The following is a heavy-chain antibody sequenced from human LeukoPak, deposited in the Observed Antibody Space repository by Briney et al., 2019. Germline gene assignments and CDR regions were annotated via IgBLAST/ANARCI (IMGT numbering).Heavy chain of an antibody. CDR1: GGSFSGYY. Sequence: SETLSLTCAVYGGSFSGYYWSWIRQPPGKGLEWIGEINHRGSTNYNPPLKSRVTISVDTSKNQFSLKLSSVTAADTAVYYCAGYSGYDYDWFDPWGQGTLVTVSS. CDR3: AGYSGYDYDWFDP. CDR2: INHRGST. V-gene: IGHV4-34*01. D-gene: IGHD5-12*01. J-gene: IGHJ5*02.